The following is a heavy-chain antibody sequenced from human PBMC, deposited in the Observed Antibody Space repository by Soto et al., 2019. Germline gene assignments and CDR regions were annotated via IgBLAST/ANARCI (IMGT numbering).Heavy chain of an antibody. CDR2: ISAYNGNT. D-gene: IGHD3-10*01. CDR1: GYTFTSYG. CDR3: AREPYYGSGSDNWFDP. J-gene: IGHJ5*02. Sequence: ASVQVSCKASGYTFTSYGISWVRQAPGQGLEWMGWISAYNGNTNYAQKLQGRVTMTTDTSTSTAYMELRSLRSDDTAVYYCAREPYYGSGSDNWFDPWGQATMVRFSS. V-gene: IGHV1-18*01.